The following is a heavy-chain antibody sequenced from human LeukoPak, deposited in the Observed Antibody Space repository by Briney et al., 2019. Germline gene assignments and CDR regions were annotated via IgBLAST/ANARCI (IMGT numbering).Heavy chain of an antibody. CDR1: GFTFSSSW. J-gene: IGHJ4*02. V-gene: IGHV3-74*01. D-gene: IGHD6-19*01. CDR3: ASSSGWLIDN. Sequence: GGSLRLSCAASGFTFSSSWMHWVRQAPGKGPMWVSRINSDGSNTFSANFVKGRFTISRDNAKNTLYLQMNSLRAEDTAVYYCASSSGWLIDNWGQGTLVTVSS. CDR2: INSDGSNT.